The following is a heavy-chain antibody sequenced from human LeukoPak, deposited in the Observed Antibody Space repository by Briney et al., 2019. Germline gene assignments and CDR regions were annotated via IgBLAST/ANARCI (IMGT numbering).Heavy chain of an antibody. CDR2: ISYDASNK. V-gene: IGHV3-30*18. CDR1: GFTFSRYG. CDR3: AKSDYFGYYFDY. J-gene: IGHJ4*02. Sequence: GGSLRLSCAASGFTFSRYGMHWVRQTPGKGLEWVAVISYDASNKYYADSVKGRFTISRDNSKNTLYLQMNSLRAEDTAVYYCAKSDYFGYYFDYWGQGTLVTVSS. D-gene: IGHD3-10*01.